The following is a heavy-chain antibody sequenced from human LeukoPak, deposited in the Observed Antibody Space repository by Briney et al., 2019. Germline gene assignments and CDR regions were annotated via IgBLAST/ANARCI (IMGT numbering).Heavy chain of an antibody. CDR2: IYISGST. V-gene: IGHV4-61*02. CDR3: ARDRAGYCSGGSCYPGFDP. CDR1: GGSISSGSYY. D-gene: IGHD2-15*01. J-gene: IGHJ5*02. Sequence: SETLSLTCTVSGGSISSGSYYWSWIRQPAGKGLEWIGRIYISGSTDYNPSLKSRVTISVDTSKNQFSLKLSSVTAADTAVYYCARDRAGYCSGGSCYPGFDPWGQGTLVTVSS.